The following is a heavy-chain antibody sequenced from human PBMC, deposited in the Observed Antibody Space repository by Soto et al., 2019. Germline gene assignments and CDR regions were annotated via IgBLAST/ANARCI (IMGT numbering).Heavy chain of an antibody. Sequence: SQTLSLTCAISGDSASNNSVAWKWIRQSPSRGLEWLGRTYYRSKWYNDYAGSGKSGITINPDTSKNQFSLQLNSGTGEDTAGDYCSRDRAVAGTFYYGMDVWGQGTTVTVSS. CDR1: GDSASNNSVA. J-gene: IGHJ6*02. V-gene: IGHV6-1*01. D-gene: IGHD6-19*01. CDR3: SRDRAVAGTFYYGMDV. CDR2: TYYRSKWYN.